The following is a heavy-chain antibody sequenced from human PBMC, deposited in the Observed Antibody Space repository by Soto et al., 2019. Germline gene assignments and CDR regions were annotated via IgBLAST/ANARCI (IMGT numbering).Heavy chain of an antibody. CDR2: ISTYNGNT. CDR1: GYTFTSYD. Sequence: QVQLVQSGAEVREPGASVKVSCKASGYTFTSYDISWVRQAPGQGLEWMGWISTYNGNTNNAQKPQGRVTMTTDTSMGTAYLGPRGLRADDTAVYCCARGVGEPVNYWGQGALVTVSS. J-gene: IGHJ4*02. V-gene: IGHV1-18*01. D-gene: IGHD3-16*01. CDR3: ARGVGEPVNY.